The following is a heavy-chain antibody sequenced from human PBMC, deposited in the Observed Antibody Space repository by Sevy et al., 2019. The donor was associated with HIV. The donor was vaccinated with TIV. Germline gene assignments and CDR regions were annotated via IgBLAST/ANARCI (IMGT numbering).Heavy chain of an antibody. Sequence: GGSLRLSRAASGFTFSSHSMNWVRQTPGKGLEWISYISGTGNTIYYADSVKGRFTISRDNAKNSLYLQLKSLRDEDTAIYYCARVPPYYDSNVSDFWGQGSLVTVSS. D-gene: IGHD3-22*01. CDR1: GFTFSSHS. CDR2: ISGTGNTI. J-gene: IGHJ4*02. CDR3: ARVPPYYDSNVSDF. V-gene: IGHV3-48*02.